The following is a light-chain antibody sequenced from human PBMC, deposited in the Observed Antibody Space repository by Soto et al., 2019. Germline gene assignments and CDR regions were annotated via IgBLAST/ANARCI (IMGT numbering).Light chain of an antibody. CDR3: SSYTGGNPSYV. CDR2: EAT. V-gene: IGLV2-8*01. CDR1: SSDVGGYDY. Sequence: QSGLTQPPSASGSPGQSVTISCTGTSSDVGGYDYVSWYQQHPGKAPKLMIYEATIRPSGVSDRFSGSKSGNTASLTVSGLQAEDEADYYCSSYTGGNPSYVFGTGTKLTVL. J-gene: IGLJ1*01.